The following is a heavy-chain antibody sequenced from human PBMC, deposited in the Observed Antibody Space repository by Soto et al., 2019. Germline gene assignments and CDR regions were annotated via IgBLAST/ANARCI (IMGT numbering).Heavy chain of an antibody. Sequence: GESLKISCKGSGNRLNNYWISWVRQMPGKGLEWLGRVDPYDSYTDYSPSFQGHVSISGDKSTGTAYLQWSSLKASDTAIYYCARHFEYSTSVRYYYYGFDVWGQGTTVTAP. D-gene: IGHD2-8*01. CDR2: VDPYDSYT. J-gene: IGHJ6*02. V-gene: IGHV5-10-1*01. CDR1: GNRLNNYW. CDR3: ARHFEYSTSVRYYYYGFDV.